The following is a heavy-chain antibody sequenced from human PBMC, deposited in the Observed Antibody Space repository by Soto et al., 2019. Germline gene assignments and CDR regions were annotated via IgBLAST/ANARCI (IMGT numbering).Heavy chain of an antibody. V-gene: IGHV3-33*01. D-gene: IGHD2-15*01. CDR3: ARDFYGGSCVRLPGGFDY. CDR1: GFTFSNYG. CDR2: ILYDGSNK. J-gene: IGHJ4*02. Sequence: QVQLVESGGGVVQPGRSLRLSCTASGFTFSNYGMHWVRQAPGKGLEWVALILYDGSNKYYADSVKGRFTISRDNSKNTLYLQLNSMRVEDTDVYFCARDFYGGSCVRLPGGFDYWGQGTLVTVSS.